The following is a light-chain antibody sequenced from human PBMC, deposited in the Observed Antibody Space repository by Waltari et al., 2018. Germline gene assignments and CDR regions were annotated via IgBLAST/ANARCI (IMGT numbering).Light chain of an antibody. J-gene: IGKJ2*01. CDR1: PSLSSN. CDR3: QQYNNGPFT. Sequence: EIVMTQSPATLSVSPGERATLAGRASPSLSSNLARYQQKPGKAPRLLIYGASTRATGIPFRFIGSGSRAEFTLTISSLQSEDFAVYYCQQYNNGPFTFGQGTKLEIK. V-gene: IGKV3-15*01. CDR2: GAS.